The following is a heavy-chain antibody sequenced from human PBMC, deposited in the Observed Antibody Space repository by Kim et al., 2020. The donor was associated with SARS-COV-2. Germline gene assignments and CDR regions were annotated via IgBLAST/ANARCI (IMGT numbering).Heavy chain of an antibody. CDR3: AKGGDTAMATTRYYFDY. J-gene: IGHJ4*02. Sequence: GGSLRLSCAASGFTFSNYGIHWVRHAPGKGLEWVAVIWYDGSIKYYADSVKGRFTISRDNSKNTLYLQINSLRAEDTAVYYCAKGGDTAMATTRYYFDYWGQGTLVTVSS. D-gene: IGHD5-18*01. CDR2: IWYDGSIK. CDR1: GFTFSNYG. V-gene: IGHV3-33*06.